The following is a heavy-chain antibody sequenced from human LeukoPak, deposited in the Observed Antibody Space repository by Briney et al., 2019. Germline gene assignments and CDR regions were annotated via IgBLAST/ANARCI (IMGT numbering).Heavy chain of an antibody. J-gene: IGHJ4*02. CDR3: ARHGAFGNYYFDY. D-gene: IGHD1-7*01. CDR1: GGSISSYY. Sequence: SETLSLTCTVSGGSISSYYWSWIRQPAGKGLEWIGRIHTSGNTNYSPSLKSRVTTSVDTSKNQFSLKLSSVTAADTAVYYCARHGAFGNYYFDYWGQGTLVTVSS. V-gene: IGHV4-4*07. CDR2: IHTSGNT.